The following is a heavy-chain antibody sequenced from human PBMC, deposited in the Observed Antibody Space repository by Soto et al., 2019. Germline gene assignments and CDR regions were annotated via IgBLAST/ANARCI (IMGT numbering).Heavy chain of an antibody. CDR3: AHSPVVINYFDF. CDR2: IFWDGDQ. CDR1: GFSLSTSPMG. J-gene: IGHJ4*02. Sequence: QITLKESGPTLVKPTQTLTLTCTFSGFSLSTSPMGVGWIRQPPGKALEWLALIFWDGDQRYNPALESRLTINKDTSKNQVVLTMTNVDPVDTATYYCAHSPVVINYFDFWGPGTQVTVSS. V-gene: IGHV2-5*02. D-gene: IGHD2-21*01.